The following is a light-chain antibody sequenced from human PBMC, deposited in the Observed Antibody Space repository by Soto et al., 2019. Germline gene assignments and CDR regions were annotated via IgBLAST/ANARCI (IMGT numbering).Light chain of an antibody. J-gene: IGLJ1*01. CDR1: SSNIGGNT. Sequence: QSVLTQPPSASGTPGQRVTISCSGTSSNIGGNTVSWYQHLPGTAPKLLIYSNNQRPSGLTDRFSGFKSGTSASLAISGLQSDDEADYYCAAWDDSLNGRVFGTGTKLTVL. CDR3: AAWDDSLNGRV. CDR2: SNN. V-gene: IGLV1-44*01.